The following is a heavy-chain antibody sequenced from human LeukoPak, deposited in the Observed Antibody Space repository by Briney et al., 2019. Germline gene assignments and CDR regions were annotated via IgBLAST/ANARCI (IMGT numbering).Heavy chain of an antibody. V-gene: IGHV4-30-4*01. CDR2: IYYSGST. D-gene: IGHD3-16*02. J-gene: IGHJ4*02. CDR3: AREGVWQSYRYVDH. CDR1: GGSISSGDSY. Sequence: SQTLSLTCTVSGGSISSGDSYWGWIRQPPGKGLEWIGYIYYSGSTYYNPSLKSRVTISVDTSKNQFSLKLSSVTAADTAVYYCAREGVWQSYRYVDHWGQGTLVTVSS.